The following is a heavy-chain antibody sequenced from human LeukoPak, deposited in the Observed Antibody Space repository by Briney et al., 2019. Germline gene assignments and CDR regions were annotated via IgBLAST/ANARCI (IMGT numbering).Heavy chain of an antibody. CDR3: ASTADAIVVVPAY. CDR2: IIPILGIA. J-gene: IGHJ4*02. D-gene: IGHD2-2*01. Sequence: SVKVSCKASGGTFSSYTISWVRQAPGQGLEWMGRIIPILGIANYAQKFQGRVTITADKSTSTAYMELSSLRSEDTAAYYCASTADAIVVVPAYWGQGTLVTVSS. V-gene: IGHV1-69*02. CDR1: GGTFSSYT.